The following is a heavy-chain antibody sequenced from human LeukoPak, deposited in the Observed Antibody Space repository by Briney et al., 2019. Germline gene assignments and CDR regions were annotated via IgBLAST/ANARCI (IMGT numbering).Heavy chain of an antibody. CDR2: THSSGGT. J-gene: IGHJ5*02. CDR1: GFTFSSYS. D-gene: IGHD4-17*01. Sequence: GGSLRLSCAASGFTFSSYSMSWVRQAPGKGLEWVSATHSSGGTYYADSVKGRFTISRDTSKNTLYLQINSLSVEDTAVYYCIVFGDSNHWGQGTLVTV. V-gene: IGHV3-53*01. CDR3: IVFGDSNH.